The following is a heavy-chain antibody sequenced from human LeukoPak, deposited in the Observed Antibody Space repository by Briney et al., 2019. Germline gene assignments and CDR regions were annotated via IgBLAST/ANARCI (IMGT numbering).Heavy chain of an antibody. D-gene: IGHD3-16*02. J-gene: IGHJ4*02. Sequence: GGSLRLSCIASGFTFSSSAMSWVRQAPGKGLEWVANIKEDESEKYHVDSVKGRFTISRDNAKNSLYLQMNSLRAEDTAVYYCARDRYLTYWGQGILVTVSS. CDR2: IKEDESEK. CDR1: GFTFSSSA. V-gene: IGHV3-7*01. CDR3: ARDRYLTY.